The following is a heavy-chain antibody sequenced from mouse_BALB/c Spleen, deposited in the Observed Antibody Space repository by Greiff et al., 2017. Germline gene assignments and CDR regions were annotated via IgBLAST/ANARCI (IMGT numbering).Heavy chain of an antibody. V-gene: IGHV7-3*02. Sequence: EVNVVESGGGLVQPGGSLRLSCATSGFTFTDYYMSWVRQPPGKALEWLGFIRNKANGYTTEYSASVKGRFTISRDNSQSILYLQMNTLRAEDSATYYCARHTVVATGDAMDYWGQGTSVTVSS. CDR3: ARHTVVATGDAMDY. D-gene: IGHD1-1*01. CDR1: GFTFTDYY. CDR2: IRNKANGYTT. J-gene: IGHJ4*01.